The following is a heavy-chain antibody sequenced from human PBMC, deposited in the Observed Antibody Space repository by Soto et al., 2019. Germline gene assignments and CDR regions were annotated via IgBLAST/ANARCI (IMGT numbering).Heavy chain of an antibody. CDR3: ATVDIVATSGFDP. CDR1: GFTFSSYG. Sequence: QVQLVESGGGVVQPGRSLRLSCAASGFTFSSYGMHWVRQAPGKGLEWVAVISYDGSNKYYADSVKGRFTISRDNSKNTLYLQMNSLRAEDTAVYYCATVDIVATSGFDPWGQGTLVTVSS. J-gene: IGHJ5*02. D-gene: IGHD5-12*01. V-gene: IGHV3-30*03. CDR2: ISYDGSNK.